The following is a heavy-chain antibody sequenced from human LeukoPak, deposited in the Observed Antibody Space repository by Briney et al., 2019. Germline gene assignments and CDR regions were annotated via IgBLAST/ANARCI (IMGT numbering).Heavy chain of an antibody. Sequence: GGSLRLSCAASGFTFSSYAMSWVRQAPGKGLEWVSAISGSGGSTYYADSVKGRFTISRDNSKNTLYLQMNSLRAEDTAVYYCAKADNYYDSSGYYPRMDYWGQGTLVTVSS. CDR2: ISGSGGST. V-gene: IGHV3-23*01. J-gene: IGHJ4*02. D-gene: IGHD3-22*01. CDR3: AKADNYYDSSGYYPRMDY. CDR1: GFTFSSYA.